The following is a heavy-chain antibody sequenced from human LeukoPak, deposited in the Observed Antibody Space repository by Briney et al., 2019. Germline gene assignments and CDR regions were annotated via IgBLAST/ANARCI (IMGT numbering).Heavy chain of an antibody. Sequence: PSETLSLTCTASGGSISSYYWSWIRQPPGKGLEWIGYIYYSGSTNYNPSLKSRVTISVDTSKNQFSLKLSSVTAADTAVYYCARLQYYDFRSGYLHWFDPWGQGTLVTASS. J-gene: IGHJ5*02. D-gene: IGHD3-3*01. CDR1: GGSISSYY. CDR3: ARLQYYDFRSGYLHWFDP. CDR2: IYYSGST. V-gene: IGHV4-59*08.